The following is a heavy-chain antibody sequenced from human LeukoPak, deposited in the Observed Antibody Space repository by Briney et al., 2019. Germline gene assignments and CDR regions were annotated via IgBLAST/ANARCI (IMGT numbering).Heavy chain of an antibody. CDR2: IRSLGSSI. V-gene: IGHV3-23*01. J-gene: IGHJ4*02. CDR3: TRFRGSGSSTLYSFDY. CDR1: GYTFSSYG. D-gene: IGHD3-10*01. Sequence: PGGSLSLSCAASGYTFSSYGMSWLRQAPGKGLEWVSAIRSLGSSIYYADSVKGRFTISRDNSKNTLYLQMNSLRGEDTAVYYCTRFRGSGSSTLYSFDYWGQGSLVTVAP.